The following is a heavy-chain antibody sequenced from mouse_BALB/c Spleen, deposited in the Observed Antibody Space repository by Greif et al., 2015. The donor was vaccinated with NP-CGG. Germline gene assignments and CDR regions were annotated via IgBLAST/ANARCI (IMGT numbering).Heavy chain of an antibody. CDR2: ISTYYGDA. J-gene: IGHJ3*01. CDR1: GYTFTDYA. CDR3: ARSGGYYVTFAY. D-gene: IGHD2-3*01. V-gene: IGHV1S137*01. Sequence: VKLMESGAELVRPGVSVKISCKGSGYTFTDYAMHWVKQSHAKSLEWIGVISTYYGDASYNQKFKGKATMTVDKSSSTAYMELARLTSEDSAIYYCARSGGYYVTFAYWGQGTLVTVSA.